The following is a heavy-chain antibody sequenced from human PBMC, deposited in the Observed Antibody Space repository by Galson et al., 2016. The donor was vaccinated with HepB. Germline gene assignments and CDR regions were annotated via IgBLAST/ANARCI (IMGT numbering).Heavy chain of an antibody. CDR3: ARDGYSSGWDRDGY. CDR1: GGTFSTYA. D-gene: IGHD6-19*01. CDR2: IIPMLDTT. J-gene: IGHJ4*02. V-gene: IGHV1-69*01. Sequence: CKASGGTFSTYAINWVRQAPGQGLEWMGGIIPMLDTTNYAQKFQGRLTITADESTRTAFMDLSSLRSEDTAMYYCARDGYSSGWDRDGYWGQGTLVTVSS.